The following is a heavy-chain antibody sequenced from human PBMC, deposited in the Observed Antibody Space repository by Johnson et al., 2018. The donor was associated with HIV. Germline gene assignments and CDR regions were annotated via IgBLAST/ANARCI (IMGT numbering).Heavy chain of an antibody. CDR3: TTDLPYCTGGDCYNAFDL. Sequence: VQLVESGGGLVKPGGSPKLSCEASGFTFSNVWMHWVRQAPGKGLEWVGRIKSKSYGGTIDYAAPVKGRFTISRDDSKNTLYLQMNSLKTEDTAVYYCTTDLPYCTGGDCYNAFDLCGQGTMVTVSS. CDR2: IKSKSYGGTI. D-gene: IGHD2-8*02. V-gene: IGHV3-15*07. CDR1: GFTFSNVW. J-gene: IGHJ3*01.